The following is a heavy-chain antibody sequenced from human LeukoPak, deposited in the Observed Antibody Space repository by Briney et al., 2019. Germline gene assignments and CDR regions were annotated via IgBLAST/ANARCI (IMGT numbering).Heavy chain of an antibody. Sequence: GGSLRLICGASGFTFSNYGTQWVRQAPGKGLVGVAFIRFDGTDKFYADSVKGRFTISRDNSQNTVSLQVNNLRTEDTALYFCAKTSLSDASGHYYYMDVWGKGTTVTVSS. CDR3: AKTSLSDASGHYYYMDV. V-gene: IGHV3-30*02. D-gene: IGHD3-3*01. CDR2: IRFDGTDK. J-gene: IGHJ6*03. CDR1: GFTFSNYG.